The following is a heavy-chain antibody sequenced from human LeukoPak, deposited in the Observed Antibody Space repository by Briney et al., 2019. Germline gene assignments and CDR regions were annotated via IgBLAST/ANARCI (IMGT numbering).Heavy chain of an antibody. CDR3: AKLTGYCSGGSCYSIDY. CDR1: GFTFSSYA. V-gene: IGHV3-23*01. CDR2: ISGSGGST. J-gene: IGHJ4*02. D-gene: IGHD2-15*01. Sequence: GGSLRLSCAASGFTFSSYAMSWVRQAPGKGLEWVSAISGSGGSTYYADSVKGRFTISRDNSKNTLYLQMNSLRAEDTAVYYCAKLTGYCSGGSCYSIDYWGQGTLVTVSS.